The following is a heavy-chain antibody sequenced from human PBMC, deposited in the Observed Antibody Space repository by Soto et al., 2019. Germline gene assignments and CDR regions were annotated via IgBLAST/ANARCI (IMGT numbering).Heavy chain of an antibody. CDR3: AINTNYYDRSGHHYFFDS. J-gene: IGHJ4*02. CDR1: GFTFSKYA. CDR2: ISSSGEST. Sequence: EVHLLESGGGLVQPGGSLRLSCAASGFTFSKYAMTWVRQAPGKGLEWASAISSSGESTYYADSVKGRFTISRDNSKNTVYRQMNTLRAEDTAVYYCAINTNYYDRSGHHYFFDSWGQGTLVTVSS. D-gene: IGHD3-22*01. V-gene: IGHV3-23*01.